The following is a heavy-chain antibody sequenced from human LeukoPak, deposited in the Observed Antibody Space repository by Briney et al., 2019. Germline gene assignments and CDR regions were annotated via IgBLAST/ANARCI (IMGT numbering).Heavy chain of an antibody. D-gene: IGHD3-22*01. Sequence: GGSLRLSCAASGFTFSNYAMHWVRQAPGKGLEWVSSISSSSSYIYYADSVRGRFTISRDNAKNSLYLQLDNLRAEDTAVYYCARPYDSSGYHPGYWGQGTLVTVSS. CDR3: ARPYDSSGYHPGY. V-gene: IGHV3-21*01. CDR1: GFTFSNYA. J-gene: IGHJ4*02. CDR2: ISSSSSYI.